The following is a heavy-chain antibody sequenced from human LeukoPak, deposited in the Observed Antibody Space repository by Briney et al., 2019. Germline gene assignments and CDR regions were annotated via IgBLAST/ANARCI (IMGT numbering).Heavy chain of an antibody. V-gene: IGHV3-33*01. CDR1: RFTFSSYA. J-gene: IGHJ3*02. D-gene: IGHD3-10*01. CDR2: IWYDGSNK. CDR3: ARSGLGSYAFDI. Sequence: GWSLRLSCAASRFTFSSYAMHWVRQAPGKGLEGVAVIWYDGSNKYYADSVRGRFTISRDNSKNTLYLQMNSLRAEDTAVYYCARSGLGSYAFDIWGQGTMVTISS.